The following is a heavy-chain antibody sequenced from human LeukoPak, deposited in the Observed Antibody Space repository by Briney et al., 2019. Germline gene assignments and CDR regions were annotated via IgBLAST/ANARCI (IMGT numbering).Heavy chain of an antibody. V-gene: IGHV1-18*01. CDR1: GYTFTNYG. CDR2: ISAYNGNT. Sequence: ASVKVSCKASGYTFTNYGISWVRQAPRQGLEWMGWISAYNGNTNYAQKLQGRVTMTTDTSTSTAYMELRSLRSDDTAVYYCARVVGIAVAGTPNWFDPWGQGTLVTVSS. D-gene: IGHD6-19*01. J-gene: IGHJ5*02. CDR3: ARVVGIAVAGTPNWFDP.